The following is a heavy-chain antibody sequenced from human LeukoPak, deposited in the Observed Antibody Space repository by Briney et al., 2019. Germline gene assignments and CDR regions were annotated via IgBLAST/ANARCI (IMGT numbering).Heavy chain of an antibody. Sequence: LSLTCTVSGGSISSGGYYWNWIRQHPGKGLMWVSRINRDGSRTDYADSVKGRFTISRDDAKNTLYLQVNSLRAEDTAVYFCARGGSDTAMAHDYWGQGTLVTVSS. CDR1: GGSISSGGYY. CDR2: INRDGSRT. D-gene: IGHD5-18*01. J-gene: IGHJ4*02. CDR3: ARGGSDTAMAHDY. V-gene: IGHV3-74*01.